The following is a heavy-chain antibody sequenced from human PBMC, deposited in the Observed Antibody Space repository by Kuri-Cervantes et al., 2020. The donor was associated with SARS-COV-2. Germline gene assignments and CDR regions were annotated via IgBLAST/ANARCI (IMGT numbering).Heavy chain of an antibody. J-gene: IGHJ6*01. D-gene: IGHD1-26*01. CDR2: IIPIFGTA. Sequence: SVKVSCKASGGTFSSYGISWVRQAPGQGLEWMGGIIPIFGTANYAQKFQGRVTITADESTSTAYMELSSLRSEDTAVYYCARYLWRYRERDYYYYGMDVWGQGTTVTCSS. CDR1: GGTFSSYG. V-gene: IGHV1-69*13. CDR3: ARYLWRYRERDYYYYGMDV.